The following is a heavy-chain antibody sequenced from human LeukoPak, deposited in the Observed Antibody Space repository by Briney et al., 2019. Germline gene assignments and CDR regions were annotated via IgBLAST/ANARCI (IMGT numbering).Heavy chain of an antibody. V-gene: IGHV3-7*01. CDR2: IKQDGSEK. D-gene: IGHD1-26*01. J-gene: IGHJ4*02. CDR3: ARDFRYLFDY. Sequence: GGSLRLSCAASGFTFSDYWIHWVRPAPGKGPGWVANIKQDGSEKYYVDSVKGRFTISRDNAKNSLYLRMNSLRAEDTAVYYCARDFRYLFDYWGQGTLVTVSS. CDR1: GFTFSDYW.